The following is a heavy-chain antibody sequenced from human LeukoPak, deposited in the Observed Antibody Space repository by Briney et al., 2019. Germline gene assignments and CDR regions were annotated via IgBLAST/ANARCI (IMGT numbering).Heavy chain of an antibody. CDR3: ARAVQVTTGGLFDY. CDR1: GYTFTNHG. Sequence: SVRVSCTASGYTFTNHGISWGRQAPGEGGERMGGIIPIFDTPNFAQKFQGRVTITADKSTSTAYMELSRLRSEVTAVYYCARAVQVTTGGLFDYWGQGTLVTVSS. J-gene: IGHJ4*02. D-gene: IGHD4-17*01. V-gene: IGHV1-69*06. CDR2: IIPIFDTP.